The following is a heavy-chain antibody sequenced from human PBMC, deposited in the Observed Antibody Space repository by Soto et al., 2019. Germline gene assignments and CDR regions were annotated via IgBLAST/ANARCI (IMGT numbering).Heavy chain of an antibody. CDR1: GGTFSSYR. CDR2: IVPIRRTA. CDR3: VRDSGAKLSSS. J-gene: IGHJ4*02. D-gene: IGHD6-13*01. Sequence: QVQMVESGAEVKQSGSSEKVSCKASGGTFSSYRINWVRQAPGQGLEWVGGIVPIRRTADYAQTFQGRVIITADESARTSYMELRSLRSQDTAVYYCVRDSGAKLSSSWGQGTLATVSS. V-gene: IGHV1-69*01.